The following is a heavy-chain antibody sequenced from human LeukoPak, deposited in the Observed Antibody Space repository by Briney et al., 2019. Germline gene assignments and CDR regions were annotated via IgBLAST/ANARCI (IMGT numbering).Heavy chain of an antibody. Sequence: PSETLSLTCAVYGGSFSGYYWTWIRQSPGKGLEWLGEISHSGGTNYNPSLKSRVTISVDTSKNQFSLKVRSVTAADTAVYYCARVEGDIIGVPDARRPAPYFDFWGRGTLVTVSS. CDR2: ISHSGGT. V-gene: IGHV4-34*01. J-gene: IGHJ4*02. CDR3: ARVEGDIIGVPDARRPAPYFDF. CDR1: GGSFSGYY. D-gene: IGHD2-2*01.